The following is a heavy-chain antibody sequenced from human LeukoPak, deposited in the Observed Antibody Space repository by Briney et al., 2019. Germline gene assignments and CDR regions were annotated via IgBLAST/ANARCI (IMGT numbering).Heavy chain of an antibody. CDR1: GFTFSSYA. Sequence: PGGSLRLSCAASGFTFSSYAMSWVRQAPGKGLEWVSAISGSGGSTYYADSVKGRFTISRDNSKNTLYLQMNSLRAEDTAVYYCAKDRRIQLWLRLWDYWGQGTLVTVSS. CDR3: AKDRRIQLWLRLWDY. D-gene: IGHD5-18*01. J-gene: IGHJ4*02. V-gene: IGHV3-23*01. CDR2: ISGSGGST.